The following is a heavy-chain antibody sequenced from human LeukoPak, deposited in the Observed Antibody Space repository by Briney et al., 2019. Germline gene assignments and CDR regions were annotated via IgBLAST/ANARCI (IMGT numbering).Heavy chain of an antibody. J-gene: IGHJ5*02. CDR2: ISYDRSNK. Sequence: GGSLRLSCAASGFTFSSYAMHWVRQAPGKGLEWVAVISYDRSNKYYADSVKGRFTISRDNSKNTLYLQMNSLRAEDTAVYYCARDGGYYYGSGKGGFDPWGQGTLVTVSS. CDR1: GFTFSSYA. CDR3: ARDGGYYYGSGKGGFDP. V-gene: IGHV3-30*04. D-gene: IGHD3-10*01.